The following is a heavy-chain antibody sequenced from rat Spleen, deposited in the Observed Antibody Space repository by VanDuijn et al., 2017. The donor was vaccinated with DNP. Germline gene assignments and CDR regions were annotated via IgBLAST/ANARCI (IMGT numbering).Heavy chain of an antibody. J-gene: IGHJ2*01. D-gene: IGHD4-2*01. Sequence: EVQLVESGGGLVQSGRSLKLSCAASGFTLSDHNMAWVRQVPKKGLEWVASSSYDGSRVHYRDSVKGRFTISRDNAKSSLYLQMNGLRSEDTATYYCGRDTGNWGQGVMVTVSS. CDR3: GRDTGN. CDR1: GFTLSDHN. CDR2: SSYDGSRV. V-gene: IGHV5-7*01.